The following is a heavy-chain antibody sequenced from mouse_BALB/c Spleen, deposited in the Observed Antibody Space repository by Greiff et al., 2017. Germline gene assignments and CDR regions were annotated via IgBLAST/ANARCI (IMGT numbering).Heavy chain of an antibody. CDR2: ISSGGSYT. D-gene: IGHD4-1*01. CDR1: GFTFSSYA. Sequence: EVQGVESGGGLVKPGGSLKLSCAASGFTFSSYAMSWVRQSPEKRLEWVAEISSGGSYTYYPDTVTGRFTISRDNAKNTLYLEMSSLRSEDTAMYYCARRNWDGFAYWGQGTLVTVSA. CDR3: ARRNWDGFAY. J-gene: IGHJ3*01. V-gene: IGHV5-9-4*01.